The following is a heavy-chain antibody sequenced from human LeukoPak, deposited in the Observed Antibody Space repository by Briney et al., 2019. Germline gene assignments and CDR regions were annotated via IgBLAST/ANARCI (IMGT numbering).Heavy chain of an antibody. V-gene: IGHV4-34*01. CDR1: GGSFSGYY. Sequence: SETLSLTCAVYGGSFSGYYWSWIRQPPGKGLGWIGEINHSGSTNYNPSLKSRVTISVDTSKNQFSLKLSSVTAADTAVYYCARGNRGQLWLQYYYYYMDVWGKGTTVTVSS. CDR3: ARGNRGQLWLQYYYYYMDV. D-gene: IGHD5-18*01. J-gene: IGHJ6*03. CDR2: INHSGST.